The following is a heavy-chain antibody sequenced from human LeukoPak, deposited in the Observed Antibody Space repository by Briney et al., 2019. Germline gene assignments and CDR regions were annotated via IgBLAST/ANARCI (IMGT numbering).Heavy chain of an antibody. CDR1: GFTFSSYA. J-gene: IGHJ4*02. D-gene: IGHD3-10*01. CDR2: ISYDGSNK. CDR3: ARDLRYGSGIY. Sequence: PGGSLRLSCAASGFTFSSYAMHWVRQAPGKGLEWVAVISYDGSNKYYADSVKGRFTISRDNSKNTLYLQMNSLRAEDTAVYYCARDLRYGSGIYWGQGTLVTVSS. V-gene: IGHV3-30-3*01.